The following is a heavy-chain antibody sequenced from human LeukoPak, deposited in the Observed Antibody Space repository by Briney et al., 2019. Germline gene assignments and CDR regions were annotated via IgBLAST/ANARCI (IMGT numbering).Heavy chain of an antibody. Sequence: SETLSLTCAVSGGSISSGNWWTWVRQPPGKGLEWIGVLYYRGRTNYNPSLKSRVTISLDKSKNPYSLNLSSVTAADTALYFCASSDGQPPRFDSSYDVFDYWGQGTLVTVSS. J-gene: IGHJ4*02. CDR2: LYYRGRT. CDR1: GGSISSGNW. CDR3: ASSDGQPPRFDSSYDVFDY. V-gene: IGHV4-4*02. D-gene: IGHD5-12*01.